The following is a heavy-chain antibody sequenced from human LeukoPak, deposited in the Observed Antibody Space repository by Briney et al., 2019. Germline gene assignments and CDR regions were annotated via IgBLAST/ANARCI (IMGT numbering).Heavy chain of an antibody. J-gene: IGHJ6*02. V-gene: IGHV3-21*01. CDR2: ISSSSSYI. Sequence: PGGSLRLSCAASGFTFSSYSMNWVRQAPGKGLEWVSSISSSSSYIYYADSVKGRFTISRDNAKNSLYLQMNSLRAEDTAVYYCARGDSPITTYNGMDVWGQGTTVTVSS. D-gene: IGHD3-22*01. CDR3: ARGDSPITTYNGMDV. CDR1: GFTFSSYS.